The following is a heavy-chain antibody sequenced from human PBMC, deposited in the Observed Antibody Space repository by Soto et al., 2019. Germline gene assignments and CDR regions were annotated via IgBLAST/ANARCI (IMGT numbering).Heavy chain of an antibody. CDR3: AKVWSEDGYCSRTSCLDYCPL. J-gene: IGHJ4*02. CDR1: GFTFSTSA. CDR2: ISDSGST. D-gene: IGHD2-2*03. Sequence: EVQLLESGGGLVQPGGSLRLSCEASGFTFSTSAMSWVRQAPGKGLEWVSTISDSGSTYYADSVKGRFTISRDNSKNTLYLQMNRLRAEDTAVFYCAKVWSEDGYCSRTSCLDYCPLGGQGTLVTVSS. V-gene: IGHV3-23*01.